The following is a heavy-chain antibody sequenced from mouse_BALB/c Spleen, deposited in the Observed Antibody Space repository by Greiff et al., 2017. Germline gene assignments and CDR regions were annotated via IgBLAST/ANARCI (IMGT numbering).Heavy chain of an antibody. D-gene: IGHD2-12*01. CDR2: ISYSGST. V-gene: IGHV3-2*02. J-gene: IGHJ2*01. CDR1: GYSITSDYA. Sequence: EVQLQESGPGLVKPSQSLSLTCTVTGYSITSDYAWNWIRQFPGNKLEWMGYISYSGSTSYNPSLKSRISITRDTSKNQFFLQLNSVTTEDTATYYCARGYTMDYWGQGTTLTVSS. CDR3: ARGYTMDY.